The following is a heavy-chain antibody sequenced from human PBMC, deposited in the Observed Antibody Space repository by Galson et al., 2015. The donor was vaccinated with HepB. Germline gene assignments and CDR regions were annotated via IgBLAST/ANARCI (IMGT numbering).Heavy chain of an antibody. Sequence: SVKVSCKASGYTFTSYGISWVRQAPGQGLEWMGRISAYNGNTNYAQKLQGRVTMTTDTSTSTAYMELRSLRSDDTAVYYCARDIIVGATLGQPKPIDYWGQGTLVTVSS. CDR3: ARDIIVGATLGQPKPIDY. D-gene: IGHD1-26*01. CDR2: ISAYNGNT. J-gene: IGHJ4*02. V-gene: IGHV1-18*01. CDR1: GYTFTSYG.